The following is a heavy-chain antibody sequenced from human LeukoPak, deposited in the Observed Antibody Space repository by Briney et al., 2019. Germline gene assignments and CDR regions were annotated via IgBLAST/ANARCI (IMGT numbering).Heavy chain of an antibody. J-gene: IGHJ6*03. V-gene: IGHV4-34*01. CDR3: ARGRSAMVRGAIGAETRYYYSYYMDV. CDR2: INHSGST. Sequence: PSETLSLTCAVYGGSFSGYYWSWIRQPPGKGLEWIGEINHSGSTNYNPSLKGRVTISVDTSKNLFSLKLSSVTAADTAVYYCARGRSAMVRGAIGAETRYYYSYYMDVWGKGTTVTVSS. D-gene: IGHD3-10*01. CDR1: GGSFSGYY.